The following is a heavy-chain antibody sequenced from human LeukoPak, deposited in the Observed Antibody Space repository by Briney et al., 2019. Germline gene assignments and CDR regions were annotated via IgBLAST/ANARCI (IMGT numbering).Heavy chain of an antibody. CDR3: ARANFYDYVWGSYRYPFDY. CDR2: IIPIFGTA. Sequence: SVKVSCKASGGTFSSYVINWVRQAPGQGLEWMGGIIPIFGTANYAQKFQGRVTITADKSTSTAYMELSSLRSEDTAVYYCARANFYDYVWGSYRYPFDYWGQGTLVTVSS. J-gene: IGHJ4*02. D-gene: IGHD3-16*02. CDR1: GGTFSSYV. V-gene: IGHV1-69*06.